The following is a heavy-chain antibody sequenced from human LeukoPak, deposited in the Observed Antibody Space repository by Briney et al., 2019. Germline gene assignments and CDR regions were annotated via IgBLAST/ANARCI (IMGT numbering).Heavy chain of an antibody. CDR3: ARATRWGIFGVVNWFDP. CDR2: IYTSGST. Sequence: KASETLSLTCTVSGGSISSYYWSWIRQPAGKGLEWIGRIYTSGSTNYNPSLKSRVTMSVDTSKNQFSLKLSSVTAADTAVYYCARATRWGIFGVVNWFDPWGQGTLVTVSS. D-gene: IGHD3-3*01. J-gene: IGHJ5*02. CDR1: GGSISSYY. V-gene: IGHV4-4*07.